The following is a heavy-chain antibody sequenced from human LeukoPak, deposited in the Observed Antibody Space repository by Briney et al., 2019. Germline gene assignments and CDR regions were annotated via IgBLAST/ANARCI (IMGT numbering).Heavy chain of an antibody. CDR1: GFTFSSYG. D-gene: IGHD3-10*01. CDR3: AREAPDNYGSGSYIRFDP. J-gene: IGHJ5*02. Sequence: PGRSLRLSCAASGFTFSSYGMHWVRQAPGKGLEWVAVIWYDGSNKYYADSVKGRFTISRDNSKNTLYLQMNSLRAEDTAVYYCAREAPDNYGSGSYIRFDPWGQGTLVTVSS. CDR2: IWYDGSNK. V-gene: IGHV3-33*01.